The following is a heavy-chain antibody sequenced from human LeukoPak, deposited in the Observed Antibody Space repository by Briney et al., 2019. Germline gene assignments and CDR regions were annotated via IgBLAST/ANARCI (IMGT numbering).Heavy chain of an antibody. Sequence: ASVKLSCKASGYTFTSYGISWVRHAPGQGHERMGWISAYNGNTNYAQKAQGRVTMTTDTSTSTAYMELRSLRADGTAVYYCARSRRILAATWFDPWGQGTLVTVSS. CDR1: GYTFTSYG. CDR3: ARSRRILAATWFDP. CDR2: ISAYNGNT. D-gene: IGHD3-3*02. V-gene: IGHV1-18*01. J-gene: IGHJ5*02.